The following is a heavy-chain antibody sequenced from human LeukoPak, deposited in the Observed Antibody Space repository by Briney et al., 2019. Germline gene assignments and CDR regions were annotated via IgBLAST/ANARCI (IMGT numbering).Heavy chain of an antibody. Sequence: PSETLSLTCTVSGGSISSGDYYWSWIRQPPGKGLEWIGSIYYSGSTYYNPSLKSRVTISVDTSKNQFSLKLSSVTAADTAVYYCARHGGITIFGVVIGYFDYWGQGTLVTVSS. CDR1: GGSISSGDYY. CDR3: ARHGGITIFGVVIGYFDY. J-gene: IGHJ4*02. V-gene: IGHV4-39*01. D-gene: IGHD3-3*01. CDR2: IYYSGST.